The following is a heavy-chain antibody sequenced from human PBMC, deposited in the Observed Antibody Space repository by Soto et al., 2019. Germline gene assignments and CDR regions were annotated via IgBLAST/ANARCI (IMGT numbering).Heavy chain of an antibody. CDR2: IIPIFGTA. V-gene: IGHV1-69*13. D-gene: IGHD3-3*01. Sequence: SVRVSCKASGGTFSSYAISWVRQAPGQGLEWMGGIIPIFGTANYAQKFQGRVTITADESTSTAYMELSSLRSEDTAVYYCGSSYYDFWSGYYLGYWGQGTLVTVSS. CDR1: GGTFSSYA. J-gene: IGHJ4*02. CDR3: GSSYYDFWSGYYLGY.